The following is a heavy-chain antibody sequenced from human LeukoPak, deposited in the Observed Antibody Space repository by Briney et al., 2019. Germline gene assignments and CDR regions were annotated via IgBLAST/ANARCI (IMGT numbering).Heavy chain of an antibody. V-gene: IGHV1-18*01. D-gene: IGHD3-22*01. CDR2: ISAYNGNT. Sequence: ASVKVSCKASGYTFTSYGISWVRQAPGQGLEWMGWISAYNGNTNYAQKLQGRVTMTTDTSTSTAYMELRSLRSDDTAVYYCAYYYDSSGSPDAFDICGQGTMVTVSS. J-gene: IGHJ3*02. CDR3: AYYYDSSGSPDAFDI. CDR1: GYTFTSYG.